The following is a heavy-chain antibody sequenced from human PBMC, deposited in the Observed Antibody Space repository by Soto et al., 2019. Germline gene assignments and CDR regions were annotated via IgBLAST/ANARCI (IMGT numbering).Heavy chain of an antibody. D-gene: IGHD2-8*01. CDR3: ATSGTT. CDR1: GGSISSGGYY. Sequence: QVQLQESGPGLVKPSQTLSLTSTVSGGSISSGGYYWSWIRQHPGKGLEWIGYINYSGSNYYNPSPKSRVTTSVDTSKNQSSLKLSSVPAADTAVVECATSGTTWGQGTLVTVSS. CDR2: INYSGSN. V-gene: IGHV4-31*03. J-gene: IGHJ5*02.